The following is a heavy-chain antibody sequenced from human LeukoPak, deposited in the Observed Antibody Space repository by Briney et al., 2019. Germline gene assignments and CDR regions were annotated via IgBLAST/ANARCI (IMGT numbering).Heavy chain of an antibody. D-gene: IGHD2-2*01. Sequence: GGSLRLSCAASGFTFSSYWMSWVRQAPGKGLEWVANIKQDGSEKYYVDSVKGRFTISRDNAKNSLYLQMNSLRAEDTAVYYCARDFHCSSTSCYGLGWFDPWGQGTLVTVSS. V-gene: IGHV3-7*01. CDR2: IKQDGSEK. CDR3: ARDFHCSSTSCYGLGWFDP. J-gene: IGHJ5*02. CDR1: GFTFSSYW.